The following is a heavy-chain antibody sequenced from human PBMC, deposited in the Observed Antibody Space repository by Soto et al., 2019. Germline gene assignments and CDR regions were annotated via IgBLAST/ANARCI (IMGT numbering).Heavy chain of an antibody. D-gene: IGHD2-21*02. Sequence: GGSLGLSCAASGFSFSSYAMSWVRQAPGKGLEWVSAISGSGGSTYYADSVKGRFTISRDNSKNTLYLQMNSLRAEDTAVYYCAKDQSHDFRNWFDPWGQGTLVTVSS. V-gene: IGHV3-23*01. CDR1: GFSFSSYA. CDR3: AKDQSHDFRNWFDP. CDR2: ISGSGGST. J-gene: IGHJ5*02.